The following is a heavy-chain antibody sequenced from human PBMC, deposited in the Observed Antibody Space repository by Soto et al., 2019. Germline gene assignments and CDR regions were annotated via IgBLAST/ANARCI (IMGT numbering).Heavy chain of an antibody. CDR2: IGGTDGDSDGVP. D-gene: IGHD7-27*01. Sequence: VQLLESGGDLVQPGGSLRLSCVASGFILNNYAMSWVRQAPGKGLEWVSTIGGTDGDSDGVPWYEDSVKGRFTISRDSSPNILFLPMYNLRDEESALYYCVKRGRNWGAFDLLGQGTTVVVSS. CDR1: GFILNNYA. CDR3: VKRGRNWGAFDL. V-gene: IGHV3-23*01. J-gene: IGHJ3*01.